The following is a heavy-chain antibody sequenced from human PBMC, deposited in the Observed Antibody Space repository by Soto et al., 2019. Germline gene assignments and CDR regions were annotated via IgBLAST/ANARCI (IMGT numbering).Heavy chain of an antibody. CDR1: GFTFNYYW. CDR2: IHSDGSST. V-gene: IGHV3-74*01. Sequence: EVQLVESEGGLVQRGGSLRLSCAASGFTFNYYWMHWVRQAPGQGLVWVSHIHSDGSSTTYADSVKGRFNISRDNAKNRLYLQMNSLRAEDTAVYYCARGDKGGFDLWGQGTTVTVSS. CDR3: ARGDKGGFDL. J-gene: IGHJ3*01. D-gene: IGHD2-21*02.